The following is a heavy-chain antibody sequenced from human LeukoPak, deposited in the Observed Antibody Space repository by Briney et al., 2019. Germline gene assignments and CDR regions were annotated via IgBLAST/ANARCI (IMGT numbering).Heavy chain of an antibody. D-gene: IGHD5-18*01. CDR1: GGSFSGYY. CDR2: INHSGST. Sequence: SETLSLTCAVYGGSFSGYYWSWIRQPPGKGLEWIGEINHSGSTNYNPSLKSRVTISVDTSKNQFSLKLSSVTAADTAVYYCARGRGYRLYYYYGMDVWGQGTTVTVPS. J-gene: IGHJ6*02. V-gene: IGHV4-34*01. CDR3: ARGRGYRLYYYYGMDV.